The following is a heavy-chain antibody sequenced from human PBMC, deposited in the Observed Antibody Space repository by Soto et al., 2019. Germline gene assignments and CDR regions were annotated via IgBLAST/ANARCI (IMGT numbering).Heavy chain of an antibody. CDR3: ATTPYDSSGWGGFDI. D-gene: IGHD3-22*01. CDR2: IYYSGST. V-gene: IGHV4-31*03. CDR1: GGSISSGGYY. J-gene: IGHJ3*02. Sequence: SETLSLTCTVSGGSISSGGYYWSWIRQHPGKGLEWIGYIYYSGSTYYNPSLKSRVTISVDTSKNQFSLKLSSVTAADTAVYYCATTPYDSSGWGGFDIWGQGTMVTVSS.